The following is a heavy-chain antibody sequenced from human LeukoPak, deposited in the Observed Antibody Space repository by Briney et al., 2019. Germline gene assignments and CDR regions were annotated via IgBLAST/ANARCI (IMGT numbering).Heavy chain of an antibody. V-gene: IGHV3-23*01. CDR2: ISDSGTST. CDR1: GFTFNSCA. J-gene: IGHJ4*02. Sequence: GGSLRLSCAASGFTFNSCAMSWVRQAPGKGLEWVSTISDSGTSTFYADSVKGRFTISRDNSKNTLYVQMNSLRAEDTAVYYCAKRDYYAFDYWGQGTLATDCS. CDR3: AKRDYYAFDY. D-gene: IGHD1-26*01.